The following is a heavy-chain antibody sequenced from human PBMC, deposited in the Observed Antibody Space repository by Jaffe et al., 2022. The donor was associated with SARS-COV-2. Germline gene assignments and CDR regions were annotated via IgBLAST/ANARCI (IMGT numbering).Heavy chain of an antibody. Sequence: QLQLQESGPGLVKPSETLSLTCTVSGGSISSSSYYWGWIRQPPGKGLEWIGSIYYSGSTYYNPSLKSRVTISVDTSKNQFSLKLSSVTAADTAVYYCARRETTTSWFGLAELTTPDDAFDIWGQGTMVTVSS. J-gene: IGHJ3*02. CDR3: ARRETTTSWFGLAELTTPDDAFDI. CDR2: IYYSGST. D-gene: IGHD2-15*01. CDR1: GGSISSSSYY. V-gene: IGHV4-39*01.